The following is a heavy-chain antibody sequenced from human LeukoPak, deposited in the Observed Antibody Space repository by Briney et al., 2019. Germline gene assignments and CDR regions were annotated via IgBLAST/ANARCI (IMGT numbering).Heavy chain of an antibody. D-gene: IGHD3-10*01. CDR1: GYTFTSYD. CDR2: MNPNSGNT. Sequence: GASVKVSCKASGYTFTSYDINWVRQATGQGPEWMGWMNPNSGNTGYAQKFQGRVTITRNTSISTAYMELSSLRSEDTAVYYCARAITMVRETNWFDPWGQGTLVTVSS. V-gene: IGHV1-8*03. J-gene: IGHJ5*02. CDR3: ARAITMVRETNWFDP.